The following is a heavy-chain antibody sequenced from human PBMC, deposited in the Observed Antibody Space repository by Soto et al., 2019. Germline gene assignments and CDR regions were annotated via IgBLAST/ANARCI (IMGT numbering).Heavy chain of an antibody. D-gene: IGHD5-12*01. CDR3: ASNGGGYDYDY. V-gene: IGHV4-61*01. Sequence: PSEALSINCTVSGGSVSSGSYYWSWIRQPPGKGLEWIGYIYYSGSTNYNPSLKSRVTISVDTSKNQFSLKLSSVTAADTAVYYGASNGGGYDYDYWGQGTLVTVSS. J-gene: IGHJ4*02. CDR1: GGSVSSGSYY. CDR2: IYYSGST.